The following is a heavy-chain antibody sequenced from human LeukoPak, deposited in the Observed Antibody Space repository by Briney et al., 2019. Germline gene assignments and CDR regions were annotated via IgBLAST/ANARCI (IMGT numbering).Heavy chain of an antibody. D-gene: IGHD4-17*01. Sequence: ASVKVSCKASGGTFWSYAISWVRQAPGQGLEWMGGIIPIFGTANYAQKFQGRVTITTDESTSTAYMELSSLRSEDTAVYYCARDQDYGDYRGRNWGQGTLVTVSS. CDR3: ARDQDYGDYRGRN. J-gene: IGHJ4*02. CDR1: GGTFWSYA. CDR2: IIPIFGTA. V-gene: IGHV1-69*05.